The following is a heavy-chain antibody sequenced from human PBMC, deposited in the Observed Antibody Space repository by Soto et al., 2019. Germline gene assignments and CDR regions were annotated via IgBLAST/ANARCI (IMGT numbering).Heavy chain of an antibody. CDR1: GYTFTSYA. CDR3: AREWFGEYYYYGMDV. Sequence: GGSVKVSCKASGYTFTSYAMHWVRQAPGQRLEWMGWINAGNGNTKYSQKFQGRVTITRDTSASTAYMELSSLRSEDTAVYYCAREWFGEYYYYGMDVWGQGTTVTVSS. CDR2: INAGNGNT. D-gene: IGHD3-10*01. V-gene: IGHV1-3*01. J-gene: IGHJ6*02.